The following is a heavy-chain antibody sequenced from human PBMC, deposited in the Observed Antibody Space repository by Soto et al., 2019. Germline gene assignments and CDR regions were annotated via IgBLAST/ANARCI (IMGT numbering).Heavy chain of an antibody. CDR1: GFTFSSYW. CDR3: ASSGLYGDYDRYYFDY. J-gene: IGHJ4*02. D-gene: IGHD4-17*01. V-gene: IGHV3-7*01. CDR2: INQDGSAK. Sequence: EVQLVESGGGLVHPGGSLRLSCAASGFTFSSYWMTWVRQAPGKRLEWVANINQDGSAKYYVDSVKGRFTISRDNANNXLYLQMNSLRAEDTAVYYCASSGLYGDYDRYYFDYWGQGTLVTVSS.